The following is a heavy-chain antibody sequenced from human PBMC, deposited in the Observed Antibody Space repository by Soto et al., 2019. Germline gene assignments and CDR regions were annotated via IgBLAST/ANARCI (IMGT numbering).Heavy chain of an antibody. CDR2: IYYSGST. CDR1: GGSISSYY. J-gene: IGHJ4*02. CDR3: ARVRLISAAAGTDSSQPDFDY. Sequence: PSETLSLTCTVSGGSISSYYWSWIRQPPGKGLEWIGYIYYSGSTNYNPSLKSRVTISVDTSKNQFSLKLSSVTAADTAVYYCARVRLISAAAGTDSSQPDFDYWGQGTLVTVSS. D-gene: IGHD6-13*01. V-gene: IGHV4-59*12.